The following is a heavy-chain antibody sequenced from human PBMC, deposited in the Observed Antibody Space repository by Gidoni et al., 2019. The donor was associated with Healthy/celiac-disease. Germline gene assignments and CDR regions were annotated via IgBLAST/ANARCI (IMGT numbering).Heavy chain of an antibody. D-gene: IGHD4-17*01. CDR1: GFTFSSYA. Sequence: QVQLVESGGGVVQPGRSLRLSCAASGFTFSSYAMHWVRQAPGKGLEWVAVISYDGSNKYYADSVKGRFTISRDNSKNTLYLQMNSLRAEDTAVYYCARDLEPVTDGGYFDLWGRGTLVTVSS. CDR2: ISYDGSNK. V-gene: IGHV3-30*01. CDR3: ARDLEPVTDGGYFDL. J-gene: IGHJ2*01.